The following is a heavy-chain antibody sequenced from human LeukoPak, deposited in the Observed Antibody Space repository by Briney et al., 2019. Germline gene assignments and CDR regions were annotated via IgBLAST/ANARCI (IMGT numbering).Heavy chain of an antibody. CDR2: INPNSGGT. CDR3: SIVGVSVTTHVPHYIWFDP. J-gene: IGHJ5*02. V-gene: IGHV1-2*06. CDR1: GYTFTGYY. Sequence: ASVKVSCKASGYTFTGYYMHWVRQAPGQGLEWMGRINPNSGGTNYAQKFQGRVTMTRDTSISTAYMELSRLRSDDTAVYYCSIVGVSVTTHVPHYIWFDPWGQGTLVTVSS. D-gene: IGHD4-17*01.